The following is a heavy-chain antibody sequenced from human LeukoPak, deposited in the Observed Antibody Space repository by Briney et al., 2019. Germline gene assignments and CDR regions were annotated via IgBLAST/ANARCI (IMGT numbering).Heavy chain of an antibody. CDR1: GYTFTGYY. V-gene: IGHV1-2*02. CDR3: ATAAYSYGYAEGIDY. D-gene: IGHD5-18*01. Sequence: GASVKVSCKASGYTFTGYYMHWVRQAPGQGLEWMGWINPNSGGTNYAQKFQGRVTMTRDTSISTAYMELSRLRSDDTAVHYCATAAYSYGYAEGIDYWGQGTLVTVSS. J-gene: IGHJ4*02. CDR2: INPNSGGT.